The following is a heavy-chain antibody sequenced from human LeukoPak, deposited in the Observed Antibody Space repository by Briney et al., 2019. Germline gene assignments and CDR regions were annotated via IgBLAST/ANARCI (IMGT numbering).Heavy chain of an antibody. CDR1: GGTFSSYA. CDR2: IIPIFGTA. D-gene: IGHD3-22*01. V-gene: IGHV1-69*05. Sequence: GASVKVSCKASGGTFSSYAISWVRQAPGQGLEWMGRIIPIFGTANYAQKFQGRVTITTDESTSTAYMELSSLRSEDTAVYYCASKYYYDSSGSLDYWGQGTLVTVSS. CDR3: ASKYYYDSSGSLDY. J-gene: IGHJ4*02.